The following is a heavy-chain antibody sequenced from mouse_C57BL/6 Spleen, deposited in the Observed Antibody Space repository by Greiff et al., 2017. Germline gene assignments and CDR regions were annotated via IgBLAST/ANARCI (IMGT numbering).Heavy chain of an antibody. J-gene: IGHJ1*03. CDR1: GYTFTSYW. CDR3: AREDYSPDFDV. V-gene: IGHV1-52*01. D-gene: IGHD2-12*01. Sequence: QVQLKQPGAELVRPGSSVKLSCKASGYTFTSYWMHWVKQRPIQGLEWIGNIDPSDSETHYNQKFKDKATLTVDKSSSTAYMQLSSLTSEDSAVYYCAREDYSPDFDVWGTGTTVTVSS. CDR2: IDPSDSET.